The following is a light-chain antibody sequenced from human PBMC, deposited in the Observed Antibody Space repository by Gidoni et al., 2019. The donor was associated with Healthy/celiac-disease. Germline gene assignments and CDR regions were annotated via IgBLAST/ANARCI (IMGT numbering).Light chain of an antibody. Sequence: SSELTQDPAVSVALGQTVRITCQGDSLRSYYASWYQQKPGQAPGLVIYGKNNLPSGIPDRFSGSSSGNTASLTITGAQAEDEADYYCNSRDSSGNHWVFGGGTKLTVL. CDR3: NSRDSSGNHWV. J-gene: IGLJ3*02. CDR1: SLRSYY. CDR2: GKN. V-gene: IGLV3-19*01.